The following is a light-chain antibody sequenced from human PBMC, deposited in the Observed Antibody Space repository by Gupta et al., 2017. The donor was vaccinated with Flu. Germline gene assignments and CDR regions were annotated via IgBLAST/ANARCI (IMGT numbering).Light chain of an antibody. CDR1: SSYVGGYNY. CDR3: SSYTSSRSL. J-gene: IGLJ2*01. V-gene: IGLV2-14*01. Sequence: HSALPPPSLVSRSPAQSITISCTGTSSYVGGYNYVSWYQQHPGKAPKLMIYEVSNRPSWVSNRFSGSKSGNTASLTMSGLEAEDEAYYYCSSYTSSRSLFGGGTKLTVL. CDR2: EVS.